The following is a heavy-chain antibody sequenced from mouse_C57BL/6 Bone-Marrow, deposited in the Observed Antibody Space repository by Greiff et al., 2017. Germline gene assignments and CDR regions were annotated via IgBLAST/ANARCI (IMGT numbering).Heavy chain of an antibody. CDR2: IDPETGGT. J-gene: IGHJ3*01. V-gene: IGHV1-15*01. CDR1: GYTFTDYE. Sequence: VQLQQSGAELVRPGASVTLSCKASGYTFTDYEMHWVKQTPVHGLEWIGAIDPETGGTAYNQKFKGKAILTADKSASTAYMELRTLASEVSAVYYCTRSELLLFAYWGQGTLVTVSA. CDR3: TRSELLLFAY. D-gene: IGHD2-12*01.